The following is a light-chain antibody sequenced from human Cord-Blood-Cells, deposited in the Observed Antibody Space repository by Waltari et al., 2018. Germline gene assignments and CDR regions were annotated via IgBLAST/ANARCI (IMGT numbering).Light chain of an antibody. CDR2: DVS. V-gene: IGLV2-14*01. CDR1: SSDVGGYNY. J-gene: IGLJ2*01. Sequence: QSALTQPASVSGSPGQSITISCPGPSSDVGGYNYFSWYQQHPGKAPKLMIYDVSNRPSGVSNRFSGSKSGNTASLTISGLQAEDEADYYCSSYTSSSTLVFGGGTKLTVL. CDR3: SSYTSSSTLV.